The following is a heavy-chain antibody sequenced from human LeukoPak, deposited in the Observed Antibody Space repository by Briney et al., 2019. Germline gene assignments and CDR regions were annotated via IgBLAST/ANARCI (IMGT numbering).Heavy chain of an antibody. J-gene: IGHJ4*02. CDR3: TREGVAGTGLDF. Sequence: ASVKVSCMASGYTFIIYNMHWVRPAPGQGLEWMGIINPSGGTSYAQKLQGRITMTRYTSTSTLYMELSSLRSEDTAVYYCTREGVAGTGLDFWGQGTLVTVSS. CDR2: INPSGGT. D-gene: IGHD6-13*01. V-gene: IGHV1-46*01. CDR1: GYTFIIYN.